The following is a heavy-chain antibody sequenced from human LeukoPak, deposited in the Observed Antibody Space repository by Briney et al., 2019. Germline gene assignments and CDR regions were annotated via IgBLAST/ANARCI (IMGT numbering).Heavy chain of an antibody. Sequence: SETLSLTCAVYGGSFSGYYWSWIRQPPGKGLEWIGEINHSGSTNYNPSLKSRVTISVDTSKNQFSLKLSSVTAADTAVYYCARVTVIGTTGGGFGYWGQGTLVTVSS. CDR3: ARVTVIGTTGGGFGY. CDR1: GGSFSGYY. D-gene: IGHD1-7*01. J-gene: IGHJ4*02. CDR2: INHSGST. V-gene: IGHV4-34*01.